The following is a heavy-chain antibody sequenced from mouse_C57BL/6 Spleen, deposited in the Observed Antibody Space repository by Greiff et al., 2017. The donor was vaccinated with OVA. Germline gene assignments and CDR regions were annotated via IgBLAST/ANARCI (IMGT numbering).Heavy chain of an antibody. Sequence: EVQLVESGPGLVKPSQSLSLTCSVTGYSITSGYYWNWIRQFPGNKLEWMGYISYDGSNNYNPSLKNRISITRDTSKNQFFLKLNSVTTEDTATYYCASYYSNFYYFDYWGQGTTLTVSS. CDR3: ASYYSNFYYFDY. D-gene: IGHD2-5*01. V-gene: IGHV3-6*01. CDR2: ISYDGSN. J-gene: IGHJ2*01. CDR1: GYSITSGYY.